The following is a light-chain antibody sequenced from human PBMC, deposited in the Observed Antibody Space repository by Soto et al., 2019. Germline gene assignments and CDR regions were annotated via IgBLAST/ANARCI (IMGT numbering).Light chain of an antibody. CDR2: DAS. Sequence: SCRASQSVSSYLAWYQQKPGQAPRLLIYDASNRATGIPARFSGSGSGTDFTLTISSLEPEDFVVYYCQQRSNWPPITFGQGTRLEI. J-gene: IGKJ5*01. CDR3: QQRSNWPPIT. V-gene: IGKV3-11*01. CDR1: QSVSSY.